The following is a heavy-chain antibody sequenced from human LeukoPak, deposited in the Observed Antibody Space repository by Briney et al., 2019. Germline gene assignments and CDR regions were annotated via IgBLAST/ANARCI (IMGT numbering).Heavy chain of an antibody. V-gene: IGHV3-53*01. D-gene: IGHD2-2*01. CDR1: GFTVSRNY. Sequence: GGSLRLSCAVSGFTVSRNYMTWVRQAPGKGPEWLSVLYPAGDTYYLDSVKGRFTISRDNSKNTLYLQMNSLRVEDTAVYYCARVLVVPNGADYLDYWGQGTLVTVSS. J-gene: IGHJ4*02. CDR3: ARVLVVPNGADYLDY. CDR2: LYPAGDT.